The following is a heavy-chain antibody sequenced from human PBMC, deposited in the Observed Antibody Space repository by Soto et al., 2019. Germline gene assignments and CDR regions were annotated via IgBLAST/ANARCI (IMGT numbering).Heavy chain of an antibody. J-gene: IGHJ4*02. CDR3: ARGTYPEDY. Sequence: EVQLVESGGGLVQPGGSLRLSCAASGFTFSSYWMSWVRQAPGKGLEWVANINRDGSDKYYVDSVKGRFTISRDNAKNSLYLQMNSLRAEDTAVYYCARGTYPEDYWGQGTLVTVSS. CDR1: GFTFSSYW. V-gene: IGHV3-7*01. CDR2: INRDGSDK.